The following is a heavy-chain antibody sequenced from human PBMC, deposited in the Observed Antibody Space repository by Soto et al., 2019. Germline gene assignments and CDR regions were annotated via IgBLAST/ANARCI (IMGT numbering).Heavy chain of an antibody. CDR3: ARITTTHVNIGLAPYYFDY. Sequence: QVTLKESGPVLVKPTETLTLTCTVSGFSLSNARMGVSWIRQPPGKALEWLAHIFSNDEKSYSTSLKSMLTNTKDTSKSQVVLTMTKMDPVDTATYYCARITTTHVNIGLAPYYFDYWGQGNLVTVTS. V-gene: IGHV2-26*01. CDR1: GFSLSNARMG. CDR2: IFSNDEK. J-gene: IGHJ4*02. D-gene: IGHD5-12*01.